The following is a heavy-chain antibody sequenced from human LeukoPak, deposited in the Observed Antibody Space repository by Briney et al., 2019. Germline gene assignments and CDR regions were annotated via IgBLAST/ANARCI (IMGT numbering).Heavy chain of an antibody. Sequence: SETLSLTCTVSGGSISRSSFYWGWIRQPPGKGLEWIGSIYYSGSAYYNPSLKSRVTMSVDTSKNQFSLKLSSVTAADRAVYYCARGNYEYVWGGIDYWGQGTLATVSS. CDR3: ARGNYEYVWGGIDY. CDR2: IYYSGSA. V-gene: IGHV4-39*07. CDR1: GGSISRSSFY. D-gene: IGHD3-16*01. J-gene: IGHJ4*02.